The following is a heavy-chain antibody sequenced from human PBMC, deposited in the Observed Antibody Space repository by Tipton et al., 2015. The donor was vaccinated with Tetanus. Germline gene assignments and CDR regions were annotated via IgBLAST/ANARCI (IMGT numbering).Heavy chain of an antibody. CDR2: ISNSGST. V-gene: IGHV4-31*02. CDR1: GGSISSDGAY. CDR3: AGDRGVRGGYYYYHGMDV. Sequence: LRLSCTVSGGSISSDGAYWSWIRQHPGEGLEWIGYISNSGSTYYNPSLKSRVTISVDTSQKQISLKVNSVTAADTAVYYCAGDRGVRGGYYYYHGMDVWGQGTAVTVSS. J-gene: IGHJ6*02. D-gene: IGHD3-10*01.